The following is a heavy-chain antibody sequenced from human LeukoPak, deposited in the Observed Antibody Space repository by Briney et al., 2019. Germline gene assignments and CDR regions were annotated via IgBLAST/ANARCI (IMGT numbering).Heavy chain of an antibody. CDR1: GFTFSSYG. J-gene: IGHJ4*02. D-gene: IGHD4-17*01. CDR3: AKDSHDYGDHPAGY. Sequence: GGSLRLSCAASGFTFSSYGMHWVRQAPGKGLEWVAVISYDGSNKYYADSVKGRFTISRDNSKNTLYLQMNSLRAEDTAVYYCAKDSHDYGDHPAGYWGQGTLVTVPS. V-gene: IGHV3-30*18. CDR2: ISYDGSNK.